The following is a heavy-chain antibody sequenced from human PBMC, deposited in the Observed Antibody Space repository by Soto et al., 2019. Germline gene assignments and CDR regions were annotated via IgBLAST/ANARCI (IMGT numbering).Heavy chain of an antibody. V-gene: IGHV4-59*01. J-gene: IGHJ4*02. CDR2: IYYSGSA. CDR3: VRSNYFDY. Sequence: SETLSLTCTVSGGSISSYYWSWIRQPPGKGLEWIGYIYYSGSANYNPSLKSRVTISVDTSKNQFSLKLTSVTAADTAVYYCVRSNYFDYWGQGTLVTVSS. CDR1: GGSISSYY.